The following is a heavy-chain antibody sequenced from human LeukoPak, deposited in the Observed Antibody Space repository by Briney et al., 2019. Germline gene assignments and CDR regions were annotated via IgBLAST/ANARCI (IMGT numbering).Heavy chain of an antibody. CDR2: INHSGST. Sequence: PSETLSLTCAVYGGSFSGYYWSWIRQPPGKGLEWIGEINHSGSTNYNPSLKSRVTMSVDTSKNQFSLKLSSVTAADTAVYYCARDYPPSYDSSGYRYYYMDVWGKGTTVTISS. J-gene: IGHJ6*03. V-gene: IGHV4-34*01. CDR3: ARDYPPSYDSSGYRYYYMDV. D-gene: IGHD3-22*01. CDR1: GGSFSGYY.